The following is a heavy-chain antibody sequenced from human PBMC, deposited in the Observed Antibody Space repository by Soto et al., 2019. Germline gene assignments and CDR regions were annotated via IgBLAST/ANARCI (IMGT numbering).Heavy chain of an antibody. CDR3: GTHRSGRFLEWLPEGSLGY. V-gene: IGHV1-24*01. Sequence: QVQLVQSGAEVKRPGASVKVSCKVSGYTLTDLSMQWVRQAPGKGLEWMGGFDPEDGETIYAQKFQGRVTMTGDTATDKAYMELSRLRSEDTSVYYSGTHRSGRFLEWLPEGSLGYWGQGTLVTVSS. CDR2: FDPEDGET. CDR1: GYTLTDLS. D-gene: IGHD3-3*01. J-gene: IGHJ4*02.